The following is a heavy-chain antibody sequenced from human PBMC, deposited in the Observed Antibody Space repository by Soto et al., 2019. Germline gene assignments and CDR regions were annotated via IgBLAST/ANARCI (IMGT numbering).Heavy chain of an antibody. V-gene: IGHV1-18*01. CDR2: ISAHNGNT. CDR3: ARGRYGDY. J-gene: IGHJ4*02. CDR1: GYTFTSYG. D-gene: IGHD1-1*01. Sequence: QVHLVQSGAEVKKPGASVKVSCKASGYTFTSYGITSVRQAPGQGLEWMGWISAHNGNTDYAQKLQGRVIVTRDTSTSTAYMDLRSLRSDDTAVYYCARGRYGDYWGQGALVTVSS.